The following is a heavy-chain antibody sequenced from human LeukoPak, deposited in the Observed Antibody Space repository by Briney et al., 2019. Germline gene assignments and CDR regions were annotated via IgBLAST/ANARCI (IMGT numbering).Heavy chain of an antibody. CDR2: ISGSGGNT. V-gene: IGHV3-23*01. CDR1: GFTFSSYA. J-gene: IGHJ4*02. CDR3: AKAYGSYVVGGYLY. D-gene: IGHD2-15*01. Sequence: GGSLRFSCAASGFTFSSYAMSWVRQAPGKGLEWVSAISGSGGNTYYADSVKGRFTISRDNSKNTLYLQMNSLRAEDTAVYYGAKAYGSYVVGGYLYWGQGTLVTVSS.